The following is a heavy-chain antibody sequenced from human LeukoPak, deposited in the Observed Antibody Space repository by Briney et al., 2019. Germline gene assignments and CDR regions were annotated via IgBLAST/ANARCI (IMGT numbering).Heavy chain of an antibody. CDR3: ARERSLGYCSSTSCPYYGMDV. D-gene: IGHD2-2*01. CDR1: GFTFSSYA. CDR2: ISGSGGST. V-gene: IGHV3-23*01. Sequence: PGGSLRLSCAASGFTFSSYAMSWVRQAPGKGLEWVSAISGSGGSTYYADSVKGRFTISRDNSKNTLYLQMNSLRAEDTAVYYCARERSLGYCSSTSCPYYGMDVWGQGTTVTVSS. J-gene: IGHJ6*02.